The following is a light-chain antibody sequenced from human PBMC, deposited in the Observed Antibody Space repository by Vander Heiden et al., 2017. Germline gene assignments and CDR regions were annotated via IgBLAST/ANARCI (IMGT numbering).Light chain of an antibody. Sequence: VLTQSPGTLSLSPGERATLSCRASQSVSRSYLTWYQQKPGQAPRLLIYGASSRATGIPDRFSGSGSGTDFTLTISRLEPEEFAVYYCQQYHNSVTFGGGTKVEIK. CDR3: QQYHNSVT. CDR1: QSVSRSY. V-gene: IGKV3-20*01. CDR2: GAS. J-gene: IGKJ4*01.